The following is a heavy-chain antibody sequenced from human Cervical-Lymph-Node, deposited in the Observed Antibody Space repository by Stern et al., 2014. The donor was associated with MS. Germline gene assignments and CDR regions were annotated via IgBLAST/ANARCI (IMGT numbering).Heavy chain of an antibody. V-gene: IGHV3-21*01. CDR3: ARGRGGNYRCYFDY. Sequence: EVQLVESGGGLVKPGGSLRLSCAASGFTFSSYSMNWVRQAPGKGLEWVASISSSGSYISYVDPLKGRFTISRDNDKNSLYLQMNSLRAEDTAVYYCARGRGGNYRCYFDYWGQGTLVTVSS. D-gene: IGHD4-23*01. J-gene: IGHJ4*02. CDR2: ISSSGSYI. CDR1: GFTFSSYS.